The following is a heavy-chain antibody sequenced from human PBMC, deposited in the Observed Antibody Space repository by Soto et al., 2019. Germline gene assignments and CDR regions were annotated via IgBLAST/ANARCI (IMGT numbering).Heavy chain of an antibody. Sequence: SETLSLTCTVSGGSISSYYWIWIRQPPGKGLEWIGYIYYSGSTNYNPSLKSRVTISVDTSKNQFSLKLSSVTAADTAVYYCARHSSTVIGDGAFDIWGQGTMVTVSS. D-gene: IGHD4-17*01. CDR1: GGSISSYY. CDR2: IYYSGST. CDR3: ARHSSTVIGDGAFDI. J-gene: IGHJ3*02. V-gene: IGHV4-59*08.